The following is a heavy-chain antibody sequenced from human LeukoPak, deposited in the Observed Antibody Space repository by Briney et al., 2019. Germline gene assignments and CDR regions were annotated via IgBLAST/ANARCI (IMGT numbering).Heavy chain of an antibody. CDR2: IDGDDDT. CDR1: GFSLGTSGMC. V-gene: IGHV2-70*13. J-gene: IGHJ4*02. D-gene: IGHD6-25*01. Sequence: ESGPTLVNPTQTLTLTCTFSGFSLGTSGMCINWIRQPPGKALEWLALIDGDDDTNYSTSLKTRLTISKDTSKNQVVLTMTNMDPVDTATYYCARLHYSSAWGPSNFDYWGQGTLVTVSS. CDR3: ARLHYSSAWGPSNFDY.